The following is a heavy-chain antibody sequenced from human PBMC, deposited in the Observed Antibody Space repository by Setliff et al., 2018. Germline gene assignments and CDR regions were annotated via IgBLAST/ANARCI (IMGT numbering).Heavy chain of an antibody. CDR2: IYTSWST. J-gene: IGHJ6*03. V-gene: IGHV4-61*09. CDR3: ARVSGFLYVDV. D-gene: IGHD3-3*01. Sequence: SETLSLTCNVSGGSISSRTYYWSWIRQPAGKGLEWIGHIYTSWSTNYNPSLKSRVTMSVDTTKNQFSLKLTSVTAADTAVYYCARVSGFLYVDVWGKGTTVTAP. CDR1: GGSISSRTYY.